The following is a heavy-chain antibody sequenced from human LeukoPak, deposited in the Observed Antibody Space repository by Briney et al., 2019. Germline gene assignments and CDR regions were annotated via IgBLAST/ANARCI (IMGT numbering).Heavy chain of an antibody. D-gene: IGHD2-15*01. J-gene: IGHJ4*02. Sequence: PGGSPRLSRATPGFTLSSYNMNLVRQAPGKGLEWVSSISSSSSYIYYADSVKGRFTISRDNAKNSLYLQMNSLRAEDTAVYYCARGDCSGGSCYQAWGQGTLVTVSS. CDR1: GFTLSSYN. CDR3: ARGDCSGGSCYQA. V-gene: IGHV3-21*01. CDR2: ISSSSSYI.